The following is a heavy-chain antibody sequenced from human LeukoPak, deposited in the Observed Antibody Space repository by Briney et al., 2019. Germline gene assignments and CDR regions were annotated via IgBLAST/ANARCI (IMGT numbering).Heavy chain of an antibody. CDR2: IYYSGST. CDR1: GGSISSSISN. CDR3: ARGREPRIYYYYYMDV. J-gene: IGHJ6*03. D-gene: IGHD1-26*01. Sequence: PSETLSLTCTVSGGSISSSISNWGWIRQPPGKGLEWIGSIYYSGSTYYNPSLKSRVTISVDMSKNQFSLTLSSVTATDTAVYYCARGREPRIYYYYYMDVWGKGTTVTISS. V-gene: IGHV4-39*01.